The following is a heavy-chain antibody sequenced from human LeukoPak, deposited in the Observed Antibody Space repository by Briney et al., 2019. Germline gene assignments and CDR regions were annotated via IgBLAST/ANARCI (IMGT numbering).Heavy chain of an antibody. Sequence: SETLSLTCTVSGGSISSSSYYWGWIRQPPGKGLEWIGSIYYSGSTHYNPSLKSRVTISVDTSKNQFSLKLSSVTAADTAVYYCARQTEQWLVRGDYYFDYWGQGTLVTVSS. V-gene: IGHV4-39*01. CDR1: GGSISSSSYY. D-gene: IGHD6-19*01. CDR3: ARQTEQWLVRGDYYFDY. CDR2: IYYSGST. J-gene: IGHJ4*02.